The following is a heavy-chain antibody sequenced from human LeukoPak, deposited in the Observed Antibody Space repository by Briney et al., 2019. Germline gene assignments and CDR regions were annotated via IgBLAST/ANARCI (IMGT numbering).Heavy chain of an antibody. V-gene: IGHV3-48*01. CDR1: GFTFSGFS. Sequence: GGSLRLSCAASGFTFSGFSMDWVRQAPGRGLEWLSYISSTSSTMLYADSVKGRFTISRDNAKNSLYLQMHSLRAEDTAVYYCARSRSGYLFDYWGQGTLVTVSS. CDR2: ISSTSSTM. D-gene: IGHD5-12*01. CDR3: ARSRSGYLFDY. J-gene: IGHJ4*02.